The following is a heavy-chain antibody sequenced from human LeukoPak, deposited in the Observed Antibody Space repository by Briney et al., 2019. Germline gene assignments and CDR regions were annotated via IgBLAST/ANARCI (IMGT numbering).Heavy chain of an antibody. V-gene: IGHV3-7*03. CDR2: IKQDGSEE. D-gene: IGHD5-12*01. Sequence: GGSLRLSCAASGFTFSTYWMTWVRQAPGKGLEWVASIKQDGSEELYVDSVRGRFTTSRDNAKNSVYLQMNSLRAEDTAVYYCARDAGRSGYDIFDYWGQGTLVTVSS. J-gene: IGHJ4*02. CDR3: ARDAGRSGYDIFDY. CDR1: GFTFSTYW.